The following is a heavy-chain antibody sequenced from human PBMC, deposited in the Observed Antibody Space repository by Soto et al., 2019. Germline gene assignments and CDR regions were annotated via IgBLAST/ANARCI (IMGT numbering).Heavy chain of an antibody. J-gene: IGHJ6*02. CDR3: AKAHPGASGGSCYPQTSICYYYGKDV. D-gene: IGHD2-15*01. V-gene: IGHV3-30*18. Sequence: PGGSLRLSCAASGFTFSSYGMHGVRQAPGKGLEWVAVISYGGSNKYYADSVKGRFTISRDNSKNTLYLQMNSLRAEDTAVYYCAKAHPGASGGSCYPQTSICYYYGKDVWGQGTTVTVS. CDR1: GFTFSSYG. CDR2: ISYGGSNK.